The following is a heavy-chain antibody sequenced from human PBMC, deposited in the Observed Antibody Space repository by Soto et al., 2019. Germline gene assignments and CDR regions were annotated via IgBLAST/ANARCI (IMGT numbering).Heavy chain of an antibody. CDR1: GGSFSDYY. CDR3: ARITAAARYYYYMDV. CDR2: IYYSGGT. Sequence: SETLSLTCAVFGGSFSDYYWGWIRQPPGKGLEWIGSIYYSGGTYYNPSLKSRVTIPVDTSKNHFLLKLSSVTAADTAVYYCARITAAARYYYYMDVWGKGTTVTVSS. D-gene: IGHD6-13*01. V-gene: IGHV4-39*02. J-gene: IGHJ6*03.